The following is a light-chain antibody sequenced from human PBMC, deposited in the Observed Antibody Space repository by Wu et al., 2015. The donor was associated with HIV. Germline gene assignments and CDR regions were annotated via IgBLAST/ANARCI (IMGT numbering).Light chain of an antibody. J-gene: IGKJ4*01. Sequence: EIVMTQSPATLSVSPGERATLSCRASQSVSNNLAWYQHKPGQAPRLLIYGASNRATGIPARFSGGGSGTDFTLTISSLEPEDFAVYYCQQRANWPLTFGGGTKVEIK. CDR3: QQRANWPLT. CDR2: GAS. V-gene: IGKV3-11*01. CDR1: QSVSNN.